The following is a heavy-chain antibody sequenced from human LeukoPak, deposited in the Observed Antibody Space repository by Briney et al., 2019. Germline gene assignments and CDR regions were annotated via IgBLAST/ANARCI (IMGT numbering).Heavy chain of an antibody. Sequence: ASVKVSCKASGYTFTGYYMHWGRQAPGQGLEGMGWINPNSGGTNYAQKFQGRVTMTRDTSISTSYMELSRLTSDDTAVYYCARDRLRFGIYDYWGQGTLVTVSS. J-gene: IGHJ4*02. CDR2: INPNSGGT. CDR1: GYTFTGYY. CDR3: ARDRLRFGIYDY. V-gene: IGHV1-2*02. D-gene: IGHD3-10*01.